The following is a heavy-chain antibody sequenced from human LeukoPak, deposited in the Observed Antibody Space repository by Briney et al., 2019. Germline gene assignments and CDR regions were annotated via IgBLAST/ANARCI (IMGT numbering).Heavy chain of an antibody. Sequence: SETLSLTCTVSGGSISSYYWSWIRQPPGKGLEWIGYIYTSGSTNYNPSLKSRVTISVDTSKNQFSLKLSSVTAADTAVYCCARLSLIRITIFGVVTLGWFDPWGQGTLVTVSS. V-gene: IGHV4-4*09. CDR1: GGSISSYY. J-gene: IGHJ5*02. CDR2: IYTSGST. CDR3: ARLSLIRITIFGVVTLGWFDP. D-gene: IGHD3-3*01.